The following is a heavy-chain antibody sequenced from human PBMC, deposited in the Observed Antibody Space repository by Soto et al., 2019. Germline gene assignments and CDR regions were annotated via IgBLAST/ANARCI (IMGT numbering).Heavy chain of an antibody. V-gene: IGHV1-3*01. D-gene: IGHD5-12*01. CDR1: GITYNPYA. CDR2: INAGNGDT. J-gene: IGHJ1*01. Sequence: ASLKVSSIASGITYNPYAIRWVRQAPGQGLEWMGWINAGNGDTRYSQNFQGRVTLTRDTSASTVYMDLGSLKSEDTGVYYCARAISGHVTWGQ. CDR3: ARAISGHVT.